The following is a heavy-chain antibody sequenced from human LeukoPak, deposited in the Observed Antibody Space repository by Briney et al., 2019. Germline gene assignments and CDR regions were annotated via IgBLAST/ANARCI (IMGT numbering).Heavy chain of an antibody. V-gene: IGHV4-59*01. CDR1: GGSISSYY. CDR2: IYYTGST. CDR3: ARSDYSGSGTYTEFDAFDI. Sequence: PSETLSLTCTASGGSISSYYWSWIRQPPGKGLEWIGYIYYTGSTSYNPSLKSRVTISMDTSKNQFSLKLSSVTAADSAVYYCARSDYSGSGTYTEFDAFDIWGQGPMVTVSS. D-gene: IGHD3-10*01. J-gene: IGHJ3*02.